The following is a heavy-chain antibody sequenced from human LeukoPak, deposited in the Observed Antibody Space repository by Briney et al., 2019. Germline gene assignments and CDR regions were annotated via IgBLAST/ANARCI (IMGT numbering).Heavy chain of an antibody. CDR1: GGSISSYY. D-gene: IGHD3-22*01. J-gene: IGHJ3*02. CDR3: AREAPLYYDSSGYYHPDAFDI. V-gene: IGHV4-4*07. Sequence: HPSETLSLTCNVSGGSISSYYWSWIRQPAGKGLEWIGRIYTSGSTNYNPSLKSRVTMSVDTSKNQFSLKLSSVTAADTAVYYCAREAPLYYDSSGYYHPDAFDIWGQGTMVTVSS. CDR2: IYTSGST.